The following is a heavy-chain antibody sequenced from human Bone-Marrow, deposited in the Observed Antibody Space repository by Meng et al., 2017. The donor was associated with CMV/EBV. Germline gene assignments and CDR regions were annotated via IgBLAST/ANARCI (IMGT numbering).Heavy chain of an antibody. Sequence: LRLSCTVSGGSISSGGYYWSWIRQHPGKGLEWIGYIYYSGSTYYNPSLKSRVTISVDTSKNQFSLKLSSVTAADTAVYYCARSAGLLWENWFDPWGQGTRVTVSS. V-gene: IGHV4-31*03. J-gene: IGHJ5*02. CDR2: IYYSGST. CDR3: ARSAGLLWENWFDP. CDR1: GGSISSGGYY. D-gene: IGHD2-21*01.